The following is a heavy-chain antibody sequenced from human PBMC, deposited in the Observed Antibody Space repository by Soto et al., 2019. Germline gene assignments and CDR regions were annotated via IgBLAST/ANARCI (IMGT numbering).Heavy chain of an antibody. CDR3: ARGYSSSWYRKPDYFDY. V-gene: IGHV2-5*02. D-gene: IGHD6-13*01. CDR1: GFSLSTSGVG. J-gene: IGHJ4*02. Sequence: QITLKESGPTLVKPTQTLTLTCTFSGFSLSTSGVGVGWIRQPPGKALEWLALIYWDHDKRYSPSLKSRLTITKDTSKNQVVLTMTNMDPVDTATYYCARGYSSSWYRKPDYFDYWGQGTLVTVSS. CDR2: IYWDHDK.